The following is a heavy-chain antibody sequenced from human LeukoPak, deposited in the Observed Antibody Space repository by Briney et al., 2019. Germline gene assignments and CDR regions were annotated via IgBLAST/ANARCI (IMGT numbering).Heavy chain of an antibody. CDR2: ISADGGTT. D-gene: IGHD3-10*01. V-gene: IGHV3-64*02. CDR3: ARARGGPPFDF. Sequence: GGSLRLSCVASGFNFRAYGMHWVRQAPGQALEYISAISADGGTTFHAESVKGRFTISRDNSKNTLYLQMGSLRIDDSALYYHARARGGPPFDFWGHGTLITVSS. CDR1: GFNFRAYG. J-gene: IGHJ4*01.